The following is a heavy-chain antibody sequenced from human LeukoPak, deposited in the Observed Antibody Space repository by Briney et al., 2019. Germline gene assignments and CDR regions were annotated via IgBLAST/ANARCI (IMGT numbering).Heavy chain of an antibody. CDR2: IKQDGSEK. J-gene: IGHJ6*02. D-gene: IGHD3-3*01. CDR3: ARDRLDYDFWSGYYYYYGMDV. V-gene: IGHV3-7*01. CDR1: GFTFSSYW. Sequence: GGSLRLSCAASGFTFSSYWMSWVRQAPGKGLEWVANIKQDGSEKYYVDSVKGRFTISRDNAKNSLYLQMNSLRAEDTAVYYCARDRLDYDFWSGYYYYYGMDVWGQGTTVTASS.